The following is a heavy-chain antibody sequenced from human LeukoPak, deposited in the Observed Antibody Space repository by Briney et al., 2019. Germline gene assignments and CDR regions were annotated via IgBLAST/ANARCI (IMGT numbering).Heavy chain of an antibody. CDR1: GFTFGDYG. Sequence: PGGSLGLSCTASGFTFGDYGMNWVRQAPGKGLEWVGFIRSKTYGGTTEYAASVKGRFTISRDDSKSIAYLQLNSLKSEDTAVYYCTRGRQTDHWGQGTLVTVSS. J-gene: IGHJ5*02. CDR3: TRGRQTDH. CDR2: IRSKTYGGTT. V-gene: IGHV3-49*04.